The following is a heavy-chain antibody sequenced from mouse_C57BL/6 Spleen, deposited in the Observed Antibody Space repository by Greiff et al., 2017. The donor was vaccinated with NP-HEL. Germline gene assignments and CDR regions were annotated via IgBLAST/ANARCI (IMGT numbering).Heavy chain of an antibody. CDR2: IYPGSGNT. Sequence: QVQLQQSGAELVRPGASVKLSCKASGYTFTDYYINWVKQRPGQGLEWIARIYPGSGNTYYNEKFKGKATLTAEKSSSTAYMQLSSLTSEDSAVDFCARSDDGYPYSYAMDYWGQGTSVTVSS. CDR3: ARSDDGYPYSYAMDY. J-gene: IGHJ4*01. V-gene: IGHV1-76*01. CDR1: GYTFTDYY. D-gene: IGHD2-3*01.